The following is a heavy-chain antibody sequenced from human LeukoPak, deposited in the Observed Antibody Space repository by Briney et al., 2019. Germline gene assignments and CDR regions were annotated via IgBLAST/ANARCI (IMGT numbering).Heavy chain of an antibody. V-gene: IGHV4-59*01. CDR1: KRRIGNYY. J-gene: IGHJ4*02. Sequence: SETLSLTSSAEKRRIGNYYLSWLRQPPGKGLEWIGYIYYSGITNYNPSLKSRVTISEDTSKNQFSLKLSSVTAADTAVYYCARLDGSYSDCWEQGTLVTVSS. CDR3: ARLDGSYSDC. CDR2: IYYSGIT. D-gene: IGHD3-10*01.